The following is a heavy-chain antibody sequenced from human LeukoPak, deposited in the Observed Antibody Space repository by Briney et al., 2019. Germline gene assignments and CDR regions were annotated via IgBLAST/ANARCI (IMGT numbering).Heavy chain of an antibody. J-gene: IGHJ4*02. CDR3: ARHLPGDFWGGPQEYYFDY. D-gene: IGHD3-3*01. CDR2: IYYSGST. CDR1: GGSISSYY. Sequence: PSETLSLTCTVSGGSISSYYWSWIRQPPGKGLEWIGYIYYSGSTNYNPSLKSRVTISVDTSKNQFSLKLSSVTAADTAVYYCARHLPGDFWGGPQEYYFDYWGQGTLVTVSS. V-gene: IGHV4-59*08.